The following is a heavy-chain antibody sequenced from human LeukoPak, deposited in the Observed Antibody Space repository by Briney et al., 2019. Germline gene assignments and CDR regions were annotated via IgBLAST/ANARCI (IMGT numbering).Heavy chain of an antibody. V-gene: IGHV3-74*01. CDR3: ARAAIVVVPAATERYYYYYGMDV. D-gene: IGHD2-2*01. CDR1: GFTFSSYW. J-gene: IGHJ6*02. Sequence: GGSLRLSCAASGFTFSSYWMHWVRQAPGKGLVWVSRINSDGSSTSYADSVKGRFTISRDNAKNTLYLQMNSLRAEDTAVYYCARAAIVVVPAATERYYYYYGMDVWSQGTTVTVSS. CDR2: INSDGSST.